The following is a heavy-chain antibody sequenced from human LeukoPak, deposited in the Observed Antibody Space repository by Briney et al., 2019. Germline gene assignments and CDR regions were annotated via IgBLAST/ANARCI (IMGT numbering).Heavy chain of an antibody. CDR2: IWYDGSNK. CDR3: ARGEVSITAPVAFYYYMDV. D-gene: IGHD3-3*01. V-gene: IGHV3-33*01. CDR1: GFTFSSYG. Sequence: AGGSLRLSCAASGFTFSSYGMPWVRQAPGKGLEWVAVIWYDGSNKYYADSVKGRFTISRDNSKNTLYLQMNSLRAEDTAVYYCARGEVSITAPVAFYYYMDVWGKGTTVTVSS. J-gene: IGHJ6*03.